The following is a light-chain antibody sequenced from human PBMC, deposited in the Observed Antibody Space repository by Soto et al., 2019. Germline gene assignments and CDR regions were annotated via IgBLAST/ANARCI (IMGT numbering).Light chain of an antibody. Sequence: QSVLTEPASVSGSPGQSITISCTATSSDVGSFNYVSWYQHHPGKAPKLMIYEVTSRPSGVSNRFSGSKSGNTASLTISGPQAKAEANYSCVSYATTTTLFVSGSGTKLPVL. J-gene: IGLJ1*01. CDR3: VSYATTTTLFV. CDR1: SSDVGSFNY. V-gene: IGLV2-14*01. CDR2: EVT.